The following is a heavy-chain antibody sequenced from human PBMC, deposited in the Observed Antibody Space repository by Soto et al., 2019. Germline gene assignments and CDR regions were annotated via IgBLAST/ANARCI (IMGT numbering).Heavy chain of an antibody. CDR1: GFTFRSFG. Sequence: QVQLVESGGGVVQPGRSLRLSCAASGFTFRSFGMHWVRQAPGKGLEWVAVISYDGSDKYYADSVKGRFTISADSSNNTLYLQMNSLRAEDTAVYYCAKSGDFSGPPLDNWGRGTLVTVSS. J-gene: IGHJ4*02. V-gene: IGHV3-30*18. CDR2: ISYDGSDK. CDR3: AKSGDFSGPPLDN. D-gene: IGHD2-15*01.